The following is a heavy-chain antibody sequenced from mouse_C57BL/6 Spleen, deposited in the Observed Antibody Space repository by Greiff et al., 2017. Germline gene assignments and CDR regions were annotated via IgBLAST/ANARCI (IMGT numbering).Heavy chain of an antibody. D-gene: IGHD1-1*01. V-gene: IGHV3-6*01. CDR3: ARITTVPWYFDV. J-gene: IGHJ1*03. CDR1: GYSITSGYY. Sequence: EVQLVESGPGLVKPSQSLSLTCSVTGYSITSGYYWNWIRQFPGNKLEWMGYISYDGSNNYNPSLKNRISITRDTSKNQFFLKLNSVTTEDTATYYCARITTVPWYFDVWGTGTTFTVSS. CDR2: ISYDGSN.